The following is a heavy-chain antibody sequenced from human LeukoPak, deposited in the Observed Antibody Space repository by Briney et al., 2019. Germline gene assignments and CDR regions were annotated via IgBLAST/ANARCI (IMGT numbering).Heavy chain of an antibody. CDR3: AKSPPRCSGGSCYGY. J-gene: IGHJ4*02. CDR2: MSGSGGRT. CDR1: GFTFSSFA. D-gene: IGHD2-15*01. V-gene: IGHV3-23*01. Sequence: PGGSLRLSCAASGFTFSSFALSWVRQAPGKGLEWISGMSGSGGRTDYADSVKGPFTISRDNSKNTLYLQMSSLRADDTALYYCAKSPPRCSGGSCYGYWGQGTLVPVSS.